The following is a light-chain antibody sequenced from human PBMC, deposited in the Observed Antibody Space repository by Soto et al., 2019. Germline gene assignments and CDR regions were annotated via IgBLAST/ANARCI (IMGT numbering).Light chain of an antibody. CDR1: QGISSW. V-gene: IGKV1-12*01. Sequence: IQMTQSTASVSVYVGDRVAITCRVSQGISSWLAWYQQKPGKAPKLLIYAASSLQSGVPSRFSGSGSGTDFTLTISSLQPEDFATYYCQQSYSALSWTFGQGTKVDIK. CDR3: QQSYSALSWT. CDR2: AAS. J-gene: IGKJ1*01.